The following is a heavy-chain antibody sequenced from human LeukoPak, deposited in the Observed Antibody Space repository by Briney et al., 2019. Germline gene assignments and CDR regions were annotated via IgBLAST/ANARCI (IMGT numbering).Heavy chain of an antibody. V-gene: IGHV4-34*01. CDR1: GGSFSAYH. D-gene: IGHD3-22*01. J-gene: IGHJ4*02. Sequence: SETLSLTCAVYGGSFSAYHWSWIRQPPGKGLEWVGEVNHSGSTTYVPSLKSRVTLSVDTSKNQISLKLTSVTAADTAVYYRARDVVDSSGYYYEYLDYWGQGTLVTVSS. CDR2: VNHSGST. CDR3: ARDVVDSSGYYYEYLDY.